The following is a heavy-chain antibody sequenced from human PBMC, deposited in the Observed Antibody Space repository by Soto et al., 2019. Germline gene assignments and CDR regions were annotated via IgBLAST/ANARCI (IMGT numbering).Heavy chain of an antibody. V-gene: IGHV4-59*01. CDR1: GDSIRSYY. J-gene: IGHJ4*02. CDR2: IYDSGST. Sequence: SETLSLTCTVSGDSIRSYYWSWIRQPPGKGLEWIGYIYDSGSTNYNPSLESRVTISVDTSKNQFALKLSSVTSAETAVYYCARYYNVFWYCVCWGQGALVTVSS. CDR3: ARYYNVFWYCVC. D-gene: IGHD1-1*01.